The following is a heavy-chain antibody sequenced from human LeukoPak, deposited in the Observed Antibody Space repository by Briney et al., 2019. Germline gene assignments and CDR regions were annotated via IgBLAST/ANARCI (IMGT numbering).Heavy chain of an antibody. J-gene: IGHJ4*02. D-gene: IGHD3-22*01. Sequence: GGSLRLSCAASGFTFSSYAMSWVRQAPGKGLEWVSAISGSGGSTYYADSVKGRFTISRDNSKNTLYLQMNSLRAEDTAVYYCAKDLGYYDSSSYQTGFDYWGQGTLVTVSS. CDR2: ISGSGGST. CDR3: AKDLGYYDSSSYQTGFDY. CDR1: GFTFSSYA. V-gene: IGHV3-23*01.